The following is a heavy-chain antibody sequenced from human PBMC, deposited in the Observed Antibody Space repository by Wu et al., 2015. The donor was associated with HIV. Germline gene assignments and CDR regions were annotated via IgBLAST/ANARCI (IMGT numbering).Heavy chain of an antibody. J-gene: IGHJ6*02. CDR3: ARVDLDGVYDPYYYYGTDV. D-gene: IGHD2-8*01. Sequence: ESGPGRVKPSETLSLTCTVSGASVNPYYWTWIRQSPGRGLEWIGYISYKGNTNYSPSLKGRVTISLDMSRNQFSLKLRSATAADTAVYYCARVDLDGVYDPYYYYGTDVWGQGTTVTVSS. V-gene: IGHV4-59*02. CDR1: GASVNPYY. CDR2: ISYKGNT.